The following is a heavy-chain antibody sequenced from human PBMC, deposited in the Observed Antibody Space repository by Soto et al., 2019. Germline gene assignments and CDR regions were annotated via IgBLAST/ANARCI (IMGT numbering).Heavy chain of an antibody. V-gene: IGHV1-2*02. Sequence: QVQVVQSGAEVKKPGASVTISCKTSGYTFTDDYLHWVRQAPGQGLEWMGWINPHNGNTNYAQKFLGRVSMTRDTSTSTAYMELLGLTSDDTATYYCARGKSRDAYNPLGYWGPGTLVTVSS. CDR2: INPHNGNT. D-gene: IGHD1-1*01. CDR3: ARGKSRDAYNPLGY. CDR1: GYTFTDDY. J-gene: IGHJ4*02.